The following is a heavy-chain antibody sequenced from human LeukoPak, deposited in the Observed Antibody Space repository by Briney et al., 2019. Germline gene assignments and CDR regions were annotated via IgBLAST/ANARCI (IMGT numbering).Heavy chain of an antibody. J-gene: IGHJ3*02. CDR1: GFTFSSYS. Sequence: GGSLRLSCAASGFTFSSYSMNWVRQAPGKGLEWVSSISSSSSYIYYAGSVKGRFTISRDNAKNSLYLQMNSLRAEDTAVYYCARDLVVPAAAGAFDIWGQGTMVTVSS. CDR3: ARDLVVPAAAGAFDI. CDR2: ISSSSSYI. D-gene: IGHD2-2*01. V-gene: IGHV3-21*01.